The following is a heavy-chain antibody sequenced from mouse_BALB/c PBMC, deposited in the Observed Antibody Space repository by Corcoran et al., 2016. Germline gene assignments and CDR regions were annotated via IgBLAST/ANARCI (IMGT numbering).Heavy chain of an antibody. V-gene: IGHV1-18*01. CDR1: GYTFTDYN. J-gene: IGHJ2*01. CDR2: INPNDGGT. Sequence: EVLLQQSGPELVKPGASVKIPCKASGYTFTDYNMDWVKQSHGKSLEWIGDINPNDGGTIYNQKFKGKATLTVDKSSSTAYMELRSLTSEDTAVYYCARKDGNYPYYFDCWGQGTTLTVSS. D-gene: IGHD2-1*01. CDR3: ARKDGNYPYYFDC.